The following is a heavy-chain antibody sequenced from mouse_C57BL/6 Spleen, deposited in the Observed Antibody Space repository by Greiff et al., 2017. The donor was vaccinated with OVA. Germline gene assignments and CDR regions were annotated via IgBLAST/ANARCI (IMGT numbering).Heavy chain of an antibody. D-gene: IGHD2-4*01. Sequence: VQLQQSGAELVRPGASVKLSCTASGFNIKDDYMHWVKQRPEQGLEWIGWIDPENGDTEYASKFQGKATITADTSSNTAYLQLSSLTSEDTAVYYCTFYYDYDEGYAMDYRGQGTSVTVSS. CDR3: TFYYDYDEGYAMDY. CDR2: IDPENGDT. V-gene: IGHV14-4*01. CDR1: GFNIKDDY. J-gene: IGHJ4*01.